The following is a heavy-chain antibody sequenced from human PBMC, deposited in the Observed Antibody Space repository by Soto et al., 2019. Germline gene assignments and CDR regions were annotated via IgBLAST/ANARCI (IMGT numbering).Heavy chain of an antibody. CDR1: GFTFSSYG. D-gene: IGHD1-26*01. CDR3: AKTGRDDSGDFDY. V-gene: IGHV3-30*18. CDR2: ISYDGSNK. J-gene: IGHJ4*02. Sequence: GGSLRLSCAASGFTFSSYGMHWVRQAPGKGLEWVAVISYDGSNKYYADSVKGRFTISRDNSKNTLYLQMNSLRAEDTAVYYCAKTGRDDSGDFDYWGQGTLVTVSS.